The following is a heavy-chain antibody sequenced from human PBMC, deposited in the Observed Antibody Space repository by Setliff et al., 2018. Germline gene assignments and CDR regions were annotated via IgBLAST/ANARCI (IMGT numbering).Heavy chain of an antibody. CDR2: INPNAGNI. Sequence: ASVKVSCKASGYTFTAYYIHWVRQAPGQGLEWMEWINPNAGNINYIQKFQGRVTMTRDTSISTAYMELRRLKSDDTAVYYCARGEHIVSGDFYHYIDVWGKGTTVTVSS. CDR3: ARGEHIVSGDFYHYIDV. D-gene: IGHD2-15*01. J-gene: IGHJ6*03. V-gene: IGHV1-2*02. CDR1: GYTFTAYY.